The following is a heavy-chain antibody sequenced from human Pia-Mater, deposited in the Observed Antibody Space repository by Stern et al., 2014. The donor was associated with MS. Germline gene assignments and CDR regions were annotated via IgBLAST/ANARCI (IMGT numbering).Heavy chain of an antibody. Sequence: QLQLQESGPGLVKPSETLSLTCTVSGGSITNRDYWGWIRQSPGKGLEWIGRVYYSGITYYRPSLKSRATISIDTPREQFFLNLNSVTATDTAVYFCARGVTAVTNYVPNWCFDLWGRGTLVTVSS. D-gene: IGHD4-11*01. CDR2: VYYSGIT. CDR3: ARGVTAVTNYVPNWCFDL. CDR1: GGSITNRDY. V-gene: IGHV4-39*02. J-gene: IGHJ2*01.